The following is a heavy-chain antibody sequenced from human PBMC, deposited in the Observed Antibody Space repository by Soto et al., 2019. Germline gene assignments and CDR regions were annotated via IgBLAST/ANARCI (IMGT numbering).Heavy chain of an antibody. Sequence: PGASLKISCKGSGYSFAGYWITWVRQKPGKGREWMGRIDPSDSQTYYSPSFRGHVTISVTKSITTVFLQWSSLRASDTAMYYCARQIYDSDTGPNFQYYFDSWGQGTPVTVSS. D-gene: IGHD3-22*01. V-gene: IGHV5-10-1*01. CDR1: GYSFAGYW. J-gene: IGHJ4*02. CDR2: IDPSDSQT. CDR3: ARQIYDSDTGPNFQYYFDS.